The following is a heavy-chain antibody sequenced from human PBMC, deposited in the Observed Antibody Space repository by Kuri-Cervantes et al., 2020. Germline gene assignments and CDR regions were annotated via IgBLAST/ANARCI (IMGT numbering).Heavy chain of an antibody. Sequence: TLSLTCAVSGGSISSGGYSWSWIRPPPGKALEWLALIYWNDDKRYSPSLKSRITITKDTSKNQVVLTMPNMDPVDTATYYCAHARYDTSGWGYWGQGTLVTVSS. D-gene: IGHD3-22*01. CDR2: IYWNDDK. CDR3: AHARYDTSGWGY. V-gene: IGHV2-5*01. CDR1: GGSISSGGYS. J-gene: IGHJ4*02.